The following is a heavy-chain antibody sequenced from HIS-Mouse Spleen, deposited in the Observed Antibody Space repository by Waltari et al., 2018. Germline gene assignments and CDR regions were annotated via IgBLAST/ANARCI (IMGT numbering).Heavy chain of an antibody. V-gene: IGHV4-31*03. CDR2: IYYSGST. CDR3: ARSPYYDFWSGYSDNWFDP. J-gene: IGHJ5*02. CDR1: GASISLGGYY. Sequence: QVQLQESGPGLVKPSQTLSLPCTFSGASISLGGYYWSWIRQHPGTGLEWIGYIYYSGSTYYNPSLKSRVTISVDTSKNQFSLKLSSVTAADTAVYYCARSPYYDFWSGYSDNWFDPWGQGTLVTVSS. D-gene: IGHD3-3*01.